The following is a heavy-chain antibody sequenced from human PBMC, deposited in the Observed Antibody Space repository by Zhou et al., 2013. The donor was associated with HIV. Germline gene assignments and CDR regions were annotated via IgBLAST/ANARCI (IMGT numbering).Heavy chain of an antibody. CDR2: IIPIFGTA. Sequence: QVQLVQSGAEVKKPGSSVKVSCKASGGTFSSYAISWVRQAPGQGLEWMGGIIPIFGTANYAQKFQGRVTITTDESTSTAYMELSSLRSEDTAVYYCARDMYPCGGDCLNYYYYYMDVWGKGTTVTVSS. D-gene: IGHD2-21*01. CDR3: ARDMYPCGGDCLNYYYYYMDV. V-gene: IGHV1-69*05. J-gene: IGHJ6*03. CDR1: GGTFSSYA.